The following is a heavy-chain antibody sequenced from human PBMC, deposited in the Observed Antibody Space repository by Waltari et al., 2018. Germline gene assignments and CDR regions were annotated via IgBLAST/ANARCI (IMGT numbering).Heavy chain of an antibody. CDR2: IIPSLGTA. V-gene: IGHV1-69*01. D-gene: IGHD3-3*01. Sequence: QVQLVQSGAEVKKPGSSVKVSCKASGGTFSSYAISWVRQAPGQGLEWMGGIIPSLGTANDAQKFQGRVTITADESTSTAYMELSSLRSEDTAVYYCARDPITIFGVVNPYYYYGMDVWGQGTTVTVSS. CDR3: ARDPITIFGVVNPYYYYGMDV. CDR1: GGTFSSYA. J-gene: IGHJ6*02.